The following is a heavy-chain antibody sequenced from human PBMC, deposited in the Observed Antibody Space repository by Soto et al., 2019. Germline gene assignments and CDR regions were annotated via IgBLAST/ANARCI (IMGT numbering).Heavy chain of an antibody. J-gene: IGHJ6*02. Sequence: QVQLVESGGGVVQPGRSLRLSCAASGFTFSSYGMHWVRQAPGKGLEWVAVIWYDGSNKYYADSVKGRSTISRDNSKTTLFLQINSLSDEDTAVYYSAVYDYDIWSGAYYGMDVWGQGTTVTVSS. V-gene: IGHV3-33*01. CDR3: AVYDYDIWSGAYYGMDV. CDR1: GFTFSSYG. CDR2: IWYDGSNK. D-gene: IGHD3-3*01.